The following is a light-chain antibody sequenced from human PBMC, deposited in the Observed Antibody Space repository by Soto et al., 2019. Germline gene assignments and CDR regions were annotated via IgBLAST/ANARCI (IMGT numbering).Light chain of an antibody. J-gene: IGKJ1*01. Sequence: EIVMTQSPATLSVSPGERATLSCRASQSVSSDLAWYHQKPGQAPRLLIYGASTRSTGIPARFSGSGSGTDFTLTINSLQSEDFAAYYCQQYNNWPRTFGQGTKVEIK. CDR1: QSVSSD. CDR2: GAS. CDR3: QQYNNWPRT. V-gene: IGKV3-15*01.